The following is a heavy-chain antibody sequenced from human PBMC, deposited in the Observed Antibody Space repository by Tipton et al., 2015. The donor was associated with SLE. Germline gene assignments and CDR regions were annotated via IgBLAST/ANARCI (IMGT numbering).Heavy chain of an antibody. CDR2: VSASGNN. Sequence: GLVKPSETLSLTCTVSGDSISGGTHHWSWIRQPAGKTLEWIGRVSASGNNNNNLSPKSRVTISVDTSKNQFSLKLLSVTAADTAVYYCARGWASLSYWGQGTLVTVSS. J-gene: IGHJ4*02. D-gene: IGHD1-26*01. CDR3: ARGWASLSY. V-gene: IGHV4-61*02. CDR1: GDSISGGTHH.